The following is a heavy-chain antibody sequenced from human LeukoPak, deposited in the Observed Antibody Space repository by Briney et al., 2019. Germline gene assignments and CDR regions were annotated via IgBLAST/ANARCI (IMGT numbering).Heavy chain of an antibody. D-gene: IGHD3-22*01. V-gene: IGHV3-30-3*01. J-gene: IGHJ5*02. CDR2: ISYDGSNK. Sequence: QAGGSLRLSCAASGFTFSSYAMHWVRQAPGKGLEWVAVISYDGSNKYYADSVKGRFTISRDNSKNTLYLQMNSLRAEDTAVYYCARGGIVVVNPHTSLNNWFDPWGQGTLVTVSS. CDR3: ARGGIVVVNPHTSLNNWFDP. CDR1: GFTFSSYA.